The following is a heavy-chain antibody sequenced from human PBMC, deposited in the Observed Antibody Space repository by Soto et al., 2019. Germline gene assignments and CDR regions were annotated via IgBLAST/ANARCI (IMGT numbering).Heavy chain of an antibody. CDR2: ISYDGSNK. D-gene: IGHD6-13*01. CDR3: AREEVAADYYYYYYGMDV. Sequence: VGSLRLSCATSGFTFSRYAMHWVRQAAGKGLEWVAVISYDGSNKYYADSVKGRFTISRDNSKNTLYLQMNSLRAEDTAVYYCAREEVAADYYYYYYGMDVWGQASTVTVSS. V-gene: IGHV3-30-3*01. J-gene: IGHJ6*02. CDR1: GFTFSRYA.